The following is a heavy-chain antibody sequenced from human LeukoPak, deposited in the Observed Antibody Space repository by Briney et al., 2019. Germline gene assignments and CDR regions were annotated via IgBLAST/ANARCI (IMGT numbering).Heavy chain of an antibody. CDR1: GGTFSSYA. V-gene: IGHV1-69*04. CDR2: IIPILGIA. D-gene: IGHD3-22*01. Sequence: GASVKVSCKASGGTFSSYAISWVRQAPGQGLEWMGRIIPILGIANYAQKFQGRVTITADKSTSTAYMELSSLRSEVTAVYYCARAGTYYYDSPPFDYWGQGTLVTVSS. J-gene: IGHJ4*02. CDR3: ARAGTYYYDSPPFDY.